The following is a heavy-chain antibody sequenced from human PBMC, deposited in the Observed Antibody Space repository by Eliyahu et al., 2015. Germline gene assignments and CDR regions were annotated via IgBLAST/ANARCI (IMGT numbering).Heavy chain of an antibody. J-gene: IGHJ4*02. CDR3: ARGPSPLNY. V-gene: IGHV6-1*01. Sequence: QVQLQQSGPGLVKPSQTLXXTXSXSGXXVSSNSATWNWIRQSPSRGLEWLGRTYYRSKWYSRSAVSVKSRVTINADTSKNQFSLQLNSVTPEDTAVYYCARGPSPLNYWGQGTLVTVSS. CDR1: GXXVSSNSAT. CDR2: TYYRSKWYS.